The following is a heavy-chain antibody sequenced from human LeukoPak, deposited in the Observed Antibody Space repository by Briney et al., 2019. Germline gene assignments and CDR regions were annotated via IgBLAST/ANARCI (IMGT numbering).Heavy chain of an antibody. V-gene: IGHV3-15*07. CDR2: IRSNSDGGTI. Sequence: PGGSLRLSCAASGFTFSNYGMHWVRQAPGKGLEWVGRIRSNSDGGTIDYAAPVKGRFTLSRDDSKTTLYLQMNSLQTEDTAVYYCATDFYDSTWGQGTLVTVSS. J-gene: IGHJ5*02. D-gene: IGHD3-22*01. CDR3: ATDFYDST. CDR1: GFTFSNYG.